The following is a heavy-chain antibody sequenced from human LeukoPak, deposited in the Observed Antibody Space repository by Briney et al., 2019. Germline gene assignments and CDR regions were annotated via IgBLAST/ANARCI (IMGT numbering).Heavy chain of an antibody. J-gene: IGHJ3*02. CDR1: GYTFTSYA. D-gene: IGHD1-14*01. V-gene: IGHV1-3*01. CDR2: INAGNGNT. Sequence: ASVTVSCKASGYTFTSYAMHWVRQAPGQRLEWMGWINAGNGNTKYSQKFQGRVTITRDTSASTAYMELSSLRSEDTAVYYCARGAGMTDFLFDIWGQGTMVTVSS. CDR3: ARGAGMTDFLFDI.